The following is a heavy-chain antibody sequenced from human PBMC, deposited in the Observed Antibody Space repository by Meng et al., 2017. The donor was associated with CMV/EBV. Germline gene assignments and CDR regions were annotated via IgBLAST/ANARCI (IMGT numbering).Heavy chain of an antibody. D-gene: IGHD4-23*01. J-gene: IGHJ4*02. CDR3: ARIAYGGNSGYLDY. CDR2: IDCDDDK. V-gene: IGHV2-70*20. CDR1: GFSLSTSGMC. Sequence: SGPTLVKPTQTLTLTCTFSGFSLSTSGMCVSWVRQPPGKALEWLALIDCDDDKYYSTSLKTRLTISKDTSKNQVVLTMTNMDPVDTATYYCARIAYGGNSGYLDYWGQGTLVTVSS.